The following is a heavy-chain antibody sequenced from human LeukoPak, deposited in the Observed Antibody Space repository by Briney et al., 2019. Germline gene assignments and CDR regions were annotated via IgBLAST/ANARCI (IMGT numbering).Heavy chain of an antibody. CDR2: INPNSGGT. D-gene: IGHD5-24*01. Sequence: ASVKVSCKASGYTFTGYYMHWVRQAPGQGLEWMGWINPNSGGTNYAQKFQGRVTMTRNTSISTAYMELSRLRSDDTAVYYCARDRRWRWRRNTADYYYYYMDVWGKGTTVTISS. V-gene: IGHV1-2*02. J-gene: IGHJ6*03. CDR3: ARDRRWRWRRNTADYYYYYMDV. CDR1: GYTFTGYY.